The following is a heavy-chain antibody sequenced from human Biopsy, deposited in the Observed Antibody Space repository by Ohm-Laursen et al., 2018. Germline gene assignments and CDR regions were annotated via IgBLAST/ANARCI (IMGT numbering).Heavy chain of an antibody. D-gene: IGHD3-10*01. CDR2: IFNSENT. CDR1: GGSISSGGSY. J-gene: IGHJ5*02. V-gene: IGHV4-31*01. CDR3: ARGTNYYDSGRNRHWFDP. Sequence: SQTLSLTCTVSGGSISSGGSYWRWIRQRPGKGPAWIGYIFNSENTYYNPSLKNLITISGDTSKNQFSLKLSSVTAADTAVYYCARGTNYYDSGRNRHWFDPWGQGTQVTVSS.